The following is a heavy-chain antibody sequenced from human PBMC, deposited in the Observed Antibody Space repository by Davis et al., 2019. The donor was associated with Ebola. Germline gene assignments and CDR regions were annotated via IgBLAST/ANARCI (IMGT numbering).Heavy chain of an antibody. CDR2: IKQDGSEK. D-gene: IGHD3-3*01. J-gene: IGHJ6*02. CDR3: ARDREFYDFWSGYYTAYYGMDV. Sequence: GESLKISCAASGFTFSSYWMSWVRQAPGKGLEWVANIKQDGSEKYYVDSVKGRFTISRDNAKNSLYLQMNSLRAEDTAVYYCARDREFYDFWSGYYTAYYGMDVWGQGTTVTVSS. CDR1: GFTFSSYW. V-gene: IGHV3-7*01.